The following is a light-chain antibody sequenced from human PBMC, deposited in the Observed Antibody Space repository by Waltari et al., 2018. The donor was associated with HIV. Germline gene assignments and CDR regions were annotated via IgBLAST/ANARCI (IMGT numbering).Light chain of an antibody. CDR2: SNN. Sequence: QSVLTQPPSASGTPGQRVTISCSGSSSNIGNNPVEWYQQLPGTAPKLLIYSNNHRPSAVPDPISGSKSGTSASLAIGGLQSDDEADYYCASWEDSLHGPVFGGGTKLTVL. V-gene: IGLV1-44*01. CDR3: ASWEDSLHGPV. J-gene: IGLJ2*01. CDR1: SSNIGNNP.